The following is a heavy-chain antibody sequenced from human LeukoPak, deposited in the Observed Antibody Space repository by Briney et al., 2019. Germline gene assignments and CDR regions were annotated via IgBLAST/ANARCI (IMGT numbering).Heavy chain of an antibody. J-gene: IGHJ1*01. D-gene: IGHD2-15*01. Sequence: SETLSLTCTVSGGSISSYYWSWIRQPPGKGLEWIGYIYYSGSTNCNPSLRSRVTISVDTSKNQFSLKLSSVTAADTAVYYCARVLGYCSGGGCSEYFQHWGQGTLVTVSS. CDR3: ARVLGYCSGGGCSEYFQH. CDR2: IYYSGST. CDR1: GGSISSYY. V-gene: IGHV4-59*01.